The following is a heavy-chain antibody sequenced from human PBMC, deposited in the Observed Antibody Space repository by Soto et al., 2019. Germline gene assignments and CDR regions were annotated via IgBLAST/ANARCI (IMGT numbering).Heavy chain of an antibody. CDR3: ARELGGMASGSFDY. J-gene: IGHJ4*02. Sequence: PSETLSLTCTVSGGSISSYYWSWIRQPPGKGLEWIGYIYYSGSTNYNPSLKSRVTISVDTSKNQFSLKLSSVTAADTAVYYCARELGGMASGSFDYWGQGTLVTVS. D-gene: IGHD1-26*01. CDR2: IYYSGST. CDR1: GGSISSYY. V-gene: IGHV4-59*01.